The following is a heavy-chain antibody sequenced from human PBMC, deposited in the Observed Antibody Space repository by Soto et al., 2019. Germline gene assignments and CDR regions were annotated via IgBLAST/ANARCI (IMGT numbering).Heavy chain of an antibody. CDR1: GFTFSSYA. Sequence: EVQLLESGGGLVQPGGSLRLSCAASGFTFSSYAMSCVRQAPGKGLEWVSAISGSGGSTYYADYVKGRFTISRDNSKNTLYLQMNSLRAEDTAVYYCAKDLKAFSSGWVFEYWGQGTLVTVSS. D-gene: IGHD6-19*01. V-gene: IGHV3-23*01. CDR2: ISGSGGST. CDR3: AKDLKAFSSGWVFEY. J-gene: IGHJ4*02.